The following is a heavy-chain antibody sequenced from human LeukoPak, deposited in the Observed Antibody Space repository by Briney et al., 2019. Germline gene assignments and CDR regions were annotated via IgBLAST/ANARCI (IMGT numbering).Heavy chain of an antibody. Sequence: ASVKVSCKASGYTFTGYYMHWVRQAPGQGLEWMGWINPNSGNTGYAQKFQGRVTMTRNTSISTAYMELSSLRSEDTAVYYCARGLFGYDFWSGYYTVFDYWGQGTLVTVSS. CDR3: ARGLFGYDFWSGYYTVFDY. D-gene: IGHD3-3*01. CDR1: GYTFTGYY. J-gene: IGHJ4*02. V-gene: IGHV1-8*02. CDR2: INPNSGNT.